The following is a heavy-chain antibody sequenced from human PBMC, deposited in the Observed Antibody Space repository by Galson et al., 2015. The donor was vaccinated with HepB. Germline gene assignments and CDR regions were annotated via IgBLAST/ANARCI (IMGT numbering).Heavy chain of an antibody. D-gene: IGHD6-19*01. Sequence: SLRLSCAASKFTFSSYAMSWVRQAPGKGLEWVSSISGSGVATNYADSVKGRLTISRDNSKNTLFLQMNNLRAEDTALYYCAKSFARDSSGWYFDYWGQGILVTVSS. CDR3: AKSFARDSSGWYFDY. CDR2: ISGSGVAT. V-gene: IGHV3-23*01. J-gene: IGHJ4*02. CDR1: KFTFSSYA.